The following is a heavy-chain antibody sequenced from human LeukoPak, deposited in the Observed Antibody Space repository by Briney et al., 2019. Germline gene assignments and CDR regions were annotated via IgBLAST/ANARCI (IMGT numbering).Heavy chain of an antibody. D-gene: IGHD2-21*01. V-gene: IGHV4-34*01. CDR3: ARNKVIALAHYFDY. Sequence: PSETLSLTCAVYGGTFSGYYWSWIRQPPGKRLEWVGESNDSGGTNYNPSLKSRVTISADKSKNQVSLKLTSVTAADTAVYYCARNKVIALAHYFDYWGQGTLVTVSS. J-gene: IGHJ4*02. CDR1: GGTFSGYY. CDR2: SNDSGGT.